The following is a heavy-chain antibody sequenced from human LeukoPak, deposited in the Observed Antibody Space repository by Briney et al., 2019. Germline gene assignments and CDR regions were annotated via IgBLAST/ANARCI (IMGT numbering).Heavy chain of an antibody. Sequence: TSETLSLTCTVSGDSISSGDYYWRWIRQPAGKGLEWIGRISSSGSTNYNPSLKSRVTISVDTSKNQFSLTLSSVTAADTAVYFCARGPYSYDSSGAFDIWGQGTMVTVSS. CDR2: ISSSGST. D-gene: IGHD3-22*01. V-gene: IGHV4-61*02. CDR3: ARGPYSYDSSGAFDI. J-gene: IGHJ3*02. CDR1: GDSISSGDYY.